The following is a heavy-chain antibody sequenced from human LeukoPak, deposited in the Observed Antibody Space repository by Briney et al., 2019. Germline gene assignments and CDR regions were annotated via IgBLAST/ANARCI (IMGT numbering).Heavy chain of an antibody. CDR3: ARDGYYYDSSGYGLDY. Sequence: PSETLSLTCTVSGASINSGSYYWTWIRQPAGKGLEWIGRIYTSGSTNYNPSLKSRVTISLDTSKNQFSLKLSSVTAADTAVYYCARDGYYYDSSGYGLDYWGQGTLVTVSS. CDR2: IYTSGST. V-gene: IGHV4-61*02. D-gene: IGHD3-22*01. CDR1: GASINSGSYY. J-gene: IGHJ4*02.